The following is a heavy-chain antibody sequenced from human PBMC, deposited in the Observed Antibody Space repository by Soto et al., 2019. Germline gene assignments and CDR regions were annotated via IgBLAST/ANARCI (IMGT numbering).Heavy chain of an antibody. CDR2: SSASGRSR. J-gene: IGHJ4*02. V-gene: IGHV3-23*01. CDR1: GIEFSNYA. CDR3: AKDGNWLDVYFDV. Sequence: AGSLRLSCVASGIEFSNYAMSWVRQAPGKGLEWVSISSASGRSRYHADSVKGRFTISRDNSKNTLYLHMTNLRAEDTAVYYCAKDGNWLDVYFDVWGQGTPVTVSS. D-gene: IGHD6-19*01.